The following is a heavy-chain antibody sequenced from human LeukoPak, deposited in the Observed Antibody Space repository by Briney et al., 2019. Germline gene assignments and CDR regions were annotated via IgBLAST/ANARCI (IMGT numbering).Heavy chain of an antibody. J-gene: IGHJ5*02. V-gene: IGHV1-69*04. CDR1: GGTFSSYA. CDR3: ARSPLIAAAGLNWFDP. CDR2: IIPILGIA. Sequence: SVKVSCKASGGTFSSYAISWVRQAPGQGLEWMGRIIPILGIANYAQKFQGRVTITADKSTSTAYMELSSLRSEDTAVYYCARSPLIAAAGLNWFDPWGQGTLVTVSS. D-gene: IGHD6-13*01.